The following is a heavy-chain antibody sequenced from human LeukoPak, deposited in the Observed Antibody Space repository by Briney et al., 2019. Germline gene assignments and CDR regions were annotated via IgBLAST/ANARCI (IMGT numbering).Heavy chain of an antibody. Sequence: GGSLRLSCAAPGFTFSDYYMSWIRQAPGKGLEWVSYISSSGSTIYYADSVKGRFTISRDNAKNSLYLQMNSLRAEDTAVYYCAREGNYYDSSGYYPSREYYYYGMDVWGQGTTVTVSS. J-gene: IGHJ6*02. V-gene: IGHV3-11*01. CDR1: GFTFSDYY. CDR2: ISSSGSTI. D-gene: IGHD3-22*01. CDR3: AREGNYYDSSGYYPSREYYYYGMDV.